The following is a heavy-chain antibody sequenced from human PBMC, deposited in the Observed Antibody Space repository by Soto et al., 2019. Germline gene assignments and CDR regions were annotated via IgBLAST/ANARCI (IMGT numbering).Heavy chain of an antibody. CDR1: GYTFTSYG. J-gene: IGHJ5*02. D-gene: IGHD6-13*01. V-gene: IGHV1-18*01. CDR3: AGKIAAAASSGFDP. CDR2: ISAYNGNT. Sequence: ASVKVSCKASGYTFTSYGISWVRQAPGQGLEWMGWISAYNGNTDYAQKLQGRVTMTTDTSTSTAYMELRSLRSDDTAVYYCAGKIAAAASSGFDPGGQETLVTVPS.